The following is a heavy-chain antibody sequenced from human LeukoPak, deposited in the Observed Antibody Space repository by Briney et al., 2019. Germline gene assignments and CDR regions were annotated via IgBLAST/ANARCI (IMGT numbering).Heavy chain of an antibody. CDR3: ARDIGDYSNTYYYYYMDV. J-gene: IGHJ6*03. CDR2: IIPILGIA. V-gene: IGHV1-69*04. Sequence: VASVKVSCKASGGTFSSYAISWVRQAPGQGLEWMGRIIPILGIANYAQKFQGRVTITADKSTSTAYMELSSLRSEDTAVYYCARDIGDYSNTYYYYYMDVWGKGTTVTVSS. D-gene: IGHD4-11*01. CDR1: GGTFSSYA.